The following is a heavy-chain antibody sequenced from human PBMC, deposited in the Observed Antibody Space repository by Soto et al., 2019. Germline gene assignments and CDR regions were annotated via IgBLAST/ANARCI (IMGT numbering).Heavy chain of an antibody. CDR2: ISSSSYTM. CDR1: GFTFSHYS. CDR3: ARDVDY. V-gene: IGHV3-48*02. J-gene: IGHJ4*02. Sequence: EVQLVESGGGLVQPGGSLRLSCAASGFTFSHYSMNRVRQAPGKGLEWVSYISSSSYTMNYADSVKGRFTISRDNAKNSLYLQMNSLRDEDTAVYYCARDVDYWGQGTLVTVSS.